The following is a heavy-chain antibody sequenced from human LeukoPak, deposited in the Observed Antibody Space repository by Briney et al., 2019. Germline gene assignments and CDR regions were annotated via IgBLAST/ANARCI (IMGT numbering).Heavy chain of an antibody. J-gene: IGHJ4*02. CDR2: ISWNSGSI. V-gene: IGHV3-9*01. CDR3: AKEGDGGFDY. CDR1: GFTFDDYA. D-gene: IGHD4-23*01. Sequence: PGRSLSLSCAASGFTFDDYAGHGVRQAPGKGLEWVSGISWNSGSIGYADSVKGRFTISRDNAKNSLYLQMNSLRAEDTALYYCAKEGDGGFDYWGQGTLVTVSS.